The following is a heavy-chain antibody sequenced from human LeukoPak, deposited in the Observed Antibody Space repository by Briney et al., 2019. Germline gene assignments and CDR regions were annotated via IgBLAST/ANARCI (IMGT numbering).Heavy chain of an antibody. CDR1: GFTFSNYA. J-gene: IGHJ3*02. CDR2: ISDDGSSK. Sequence: LSGGSLRLSCVTSGFTFSNYAKHWVRQAPGKGLEWVAVISDDGSSKYYADSVKGRFTISRDNSKNTLYLQINSLRAEDTAVYYCARVDDLDAFDIWGQGTMVTVSS. D-gene: IGHD2-2*03. V-gene: IGHV3-30*04. CDR3: ARVDDLDAFDI.